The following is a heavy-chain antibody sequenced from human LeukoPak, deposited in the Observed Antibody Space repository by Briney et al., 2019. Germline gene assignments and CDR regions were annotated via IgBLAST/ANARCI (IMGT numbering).Heavy chain of an antibody. J-gene: IGHJ5*02. Sequence: PSQTLSLTCTVSGYSISSGYYWGWIRQPPGKGLEWIGSIYHSGSTYYNPSLKSRVTISVDTSKNQFSLKLSSVTAADTAVYYCARSRDANWFDPWGQGTLVTVSS. CDR1: GYSISSGYY. V-gene: IGHV4-38-2*02. CDR3: ARSRDANWFDP. CDR2: IYHSGST.